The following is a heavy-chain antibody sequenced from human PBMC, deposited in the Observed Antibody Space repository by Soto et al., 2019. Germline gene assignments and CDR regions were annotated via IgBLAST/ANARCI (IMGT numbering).Heavy chain of an antibody. D-gene: IGHD3-10*01. V-gene: IGHV4-31*03. CDR2: IYYSGST. CDR3: ARDPTWFGELLGHNYYYGMEV. J-gene: IGHJ6*02. Sequence: PSETLSLTCTVSGGSISSGGYYWSWIRQHPGKGLEWIGYIYYSGSTYYNPSLKSRVTISVDTSKNQFSLKLSSLTAADTAVYYCARDPTWFGELLGHNYYYGMEVWGQGTTVIVSS. CDR1: GGSISSGGYY.